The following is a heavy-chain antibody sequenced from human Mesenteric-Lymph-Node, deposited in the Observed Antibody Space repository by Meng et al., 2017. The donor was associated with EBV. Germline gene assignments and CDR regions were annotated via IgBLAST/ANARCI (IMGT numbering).Heavy chain of an antibody. V-gene: IGHV4-39*07. D-gene: IGHD2-8*02. Sequence: QLHVQEVQPGPVKTSATLSLTFSCNGYGISSSSYYWGWIRQAPGKGLEWIGMIYYSVGTYYNPPILSGVTILIATSKNKFSLMLSSGAAADTTMYYCAGVRGGVRIGSDDFDYWGQGTLVTVSS. CDR3: AGVRGGVRIGSDDFDY. J-gene: IGHJ4*02. CDR1: GYGISSSSYY. CDR2: IYYSVGT.